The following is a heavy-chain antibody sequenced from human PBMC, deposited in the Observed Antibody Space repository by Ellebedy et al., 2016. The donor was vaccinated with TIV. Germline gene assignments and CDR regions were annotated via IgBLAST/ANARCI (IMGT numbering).Heavy chain of an antibody. CDR2: IIPIFGTA. V-gene: IGHV1-69*13. Sequence: SVKVSXXASGGTFSSYAISWVRQAPGQGLEWMGGIIPIFGTANYAQKFQGRVTITADESTSTAYMELSSLRSEDTAVYYCARAYYYDSSGYLDYWGQGTLVTVSS. CDR1: GGTFSSYA. CDR3: ARAYYYDSSGYLDY. J-gene: IGHJ4*02. D-gene: IGHD3-22*01.